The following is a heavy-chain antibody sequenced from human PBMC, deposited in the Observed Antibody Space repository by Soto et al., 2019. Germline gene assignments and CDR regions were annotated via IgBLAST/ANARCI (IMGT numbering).Heavy chain of an antibody. CDR3: ARDPTSYYYGSGSYGRLVY. Sequence: QVQLVQSGAEVKKPGASVKVSCKASGYTFTSYGISWVRQAPGQGLEWMGWISAYNGNTNYAQKLQGRVTMTTDTSTSTAYMELRSLRSDDTAVYYCARDPTSYYYGSGSYGRLVYWGQGTLVTVSS. CDR1: GYTFTSYG. V-gene: IGHV1-18*01. J-gene: IGHJ4*02. CDR2: ISAYNGNT. D-gene: IGHD3-10*01.